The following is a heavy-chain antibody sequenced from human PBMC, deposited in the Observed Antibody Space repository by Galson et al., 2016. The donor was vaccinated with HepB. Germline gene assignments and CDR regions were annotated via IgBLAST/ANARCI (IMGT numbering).Heavy chain of an antibody. CDR2: ISGSARYT. J-gene: IGHJ4*02. V-gene: IGHV3-23*01. CDR3: AKPPRGEYCTDPSCYSEDS. CDR1: GFTFSSYA. Sequence: SLRLSCAGSGFTFSSYAMSWVRQAPGKGLEWVATISGSARYTFHADSVKGRFTVSRDNSKNTLYLQMNSLIVEDTAVYYCAKPPRGEYCTDPSCYSEDSWGQGTLVTVSS. D-gene: IGHD2-15*01.